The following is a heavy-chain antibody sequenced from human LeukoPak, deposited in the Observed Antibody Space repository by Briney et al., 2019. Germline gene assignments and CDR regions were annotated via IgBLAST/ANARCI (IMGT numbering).Heavy chain of an antibody. CDR2: ISWNSGSI. J-gene: IGHJ4*02. CDR1: GFTFDDYA. Sequence: GGSLRLSCAASGFTFDDYAMHWVRRAPGKGLEWVSGISWNSGSIGYADSVKGRFTISRDNAKNSLYLQMNSLRAEDTALYYCAGSPTVVTPPDYWGQGTLVTVSS. CDR3: AGSPTVVTPPDY. V-gene: IGHV3-9*01. D-gene: IGHD4-23*01.